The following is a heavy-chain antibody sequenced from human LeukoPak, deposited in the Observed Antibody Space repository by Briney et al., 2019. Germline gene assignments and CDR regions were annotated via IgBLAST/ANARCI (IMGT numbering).Heavy chain of an antibody. CDR2: ISYDGLNK. J-gene: IGHJ5*02. V-gene: IGHV3-30*04. Sequence: GGSLRLSCAASGFTFSTYAMHWVRQGPGKGLEWVAVISYDGLNKYYADSVKGRFIISRDNSKNTLYLQMNSLTPEDTGVYYCVGEYRFDHWGQGTLVTVSS. CDR1: GFTFSTYA. CDR3: VGEYRFDH.